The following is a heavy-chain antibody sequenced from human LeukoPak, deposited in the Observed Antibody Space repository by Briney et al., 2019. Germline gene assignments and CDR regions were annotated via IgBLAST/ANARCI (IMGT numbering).Heavy chain of an antibody. CDR3: ARGGGSTDYYDSSGYF. Sequence: SETLSLTCTVSVGSISTYYWSWIRQPPGKGLEWIGYIYYSGSTNYNPSLKSRVTISVDTSKNQFSLKLSSVTAADTAVYYCARGGGSTDYYDSSGYFWGQGTLVTVSS. V-gene: IGHV4-59*01. J-gene: IGHJ4*02. CDR1: VGSISTYY. CDR2: IYYSGST. D-gene: IGHD3-22*01.